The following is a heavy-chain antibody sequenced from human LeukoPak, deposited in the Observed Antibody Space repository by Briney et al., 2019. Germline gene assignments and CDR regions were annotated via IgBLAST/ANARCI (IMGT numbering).Heavy chain of an antibody. CDR2: IKSKTDGGTS. J-gene: IGHJ5*02. CDR3: STLWYGA. Sequence: GGSLRLSCAASGFTFTNAWMYWVRQAPGKGLEWVGRIKSKTDGGTSDYAAPVTGRFTISRDDSKSTLYLEMNSPKTEDTGVYYCSTLWYGAWGQGTLVTVSS. V-gene: IGHV3-15*01. CDR1: GFTFTNAW. D-gene: IGHD3-10*01.